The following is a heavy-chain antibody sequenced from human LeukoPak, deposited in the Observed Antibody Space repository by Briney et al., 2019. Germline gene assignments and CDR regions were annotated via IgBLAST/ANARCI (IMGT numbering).Heavy chain of an antibody. Sequence: PGGSLRLSCAASGFTFSTYSMNWVRQAPGQGLEWVSYISSSSSTIYYAASVKGRFTTSRDDAKNSLYLQMNSLRAEDSAVYYCATGGTVASTLEYWGQGSLVTVSS. CDR3: ATGGTVASTLEY. V-gene: IGHV3-48*04. CDR1: GFTFSTYS. CDR2: ISSSSSTI. D-gene: IGHD5-12*01. J-gene: IGHJ4*02.